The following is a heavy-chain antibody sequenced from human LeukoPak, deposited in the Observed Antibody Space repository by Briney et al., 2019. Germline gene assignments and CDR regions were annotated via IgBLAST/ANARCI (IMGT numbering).Heavy chain of an antibody. J-gene: IGHJ5*02. Sequence: PGGSLRLSCAASGFTFNNYAMTWVRQAPGKGLEWVSTISDSVSGGSTHYADSVKGRFTISRDNSKNTLYLQMNSLRAEDTAVYYCAKDRTGYSYGYFLSPWGQGTLVTVSS. CDR2: ISDSVSGGST. V-gene: IGHV3-23*01. D-gene: IGHD5-18*01. CDR3: AKDRTGYSYGYFLSP. CDR1: GFTFNNYA.